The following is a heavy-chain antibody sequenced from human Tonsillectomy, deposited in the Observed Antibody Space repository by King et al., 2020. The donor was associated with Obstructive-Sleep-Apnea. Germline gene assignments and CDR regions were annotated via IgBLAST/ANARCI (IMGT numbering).Heavy chain of an antibody. V-gene: IGHV5-51*01. Sequence: VQLVESGAEVKKPGESLKISCKGSGYSFTNYWIGWVRHVPGRGLEWMGLIYPGDPDTRYTPSFQGHVTISADKSISTAYLQWSGLKASDTAIYYCARQIHDYGGYSDHDAFNIWGQGTMVTVSS. J-gene: IGHJ3*02. CDR1: GYSFTNYW. CDR2: IYPGDPDT. CDR3: ARQIHDYGGYSDHDAFNI. D-gene: IGHD4-23*01.